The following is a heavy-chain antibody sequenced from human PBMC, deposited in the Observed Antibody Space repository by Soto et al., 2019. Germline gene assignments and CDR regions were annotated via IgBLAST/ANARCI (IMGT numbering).Heavy chain of an antibody. Sequence: EVQLLESGGGLVQPGGSLRLSCAASGFSFSSYAMVWVRQAPGKGLEWVSGISARGGSSYFADSVKGRFTTSRDNSKNVLSLEMSSLRAEATATYFCATGSIEYSASVANWGQGTLVLVSS. CDR2: ISARGGSS. CDR3: ATGSIEYSASVAN. D-gene: IGHD5-12*01. V-gene: IGHV3-23*01. CDR1: GFSFSSYA. J-gene: IGHJ4*02.